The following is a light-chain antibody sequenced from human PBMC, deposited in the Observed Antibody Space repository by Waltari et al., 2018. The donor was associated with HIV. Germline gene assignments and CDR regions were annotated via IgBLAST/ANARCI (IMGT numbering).Light chain of an antibody. CDR3: QTTDTNGVVV. CDR1: AFPSRY. V-gene: IGLV3-25*03. J-gene: IGLJ2*01. CDR2: QDH. Sequence: SSALTQTPSVSVSPGQTATITCSGEAFPSRYAHWYHQREGQAPFLVIYQDHKRPSGIPDRFSGFSSGTVLTLTISGVQTEDEGDYYCQTTDTNGVVVFGGGTKVTVL.